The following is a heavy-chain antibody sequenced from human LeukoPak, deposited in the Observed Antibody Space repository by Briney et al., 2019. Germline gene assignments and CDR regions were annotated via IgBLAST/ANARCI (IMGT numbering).Heavy chain of an antibody. V-gene: IGHV4-59*01. CDR2: IYYSGST. D-gene: IGHD3-10*01. CDR1: GGSISSSY. J-gene: IGHJ4*02. CDR3: ARYGMVRGVIN. Sequence: SETLSLTCSVSGGSISSSYWSWIPQPPRHGLEWIGYIYYSGSTNYNPSLRSRVTISVDTSKNQFSLKLSSVTAADTAVYYCARYGMVRGVINWGQGTLVTVSS.